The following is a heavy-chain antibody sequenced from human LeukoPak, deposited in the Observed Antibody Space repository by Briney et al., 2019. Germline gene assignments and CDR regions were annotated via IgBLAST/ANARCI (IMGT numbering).Heavy chain of an antibody. CDR3: ARARLTCYPTYYDFWSGYYGVFDY. D-gene: IGHD3-3*01. CDR2: ISAYNGNT. J-gene: IGHJ4*02. CDR1: GYTFTSYG. Sequence: ASVKVSCKASGYTFTSYGISWVRQAPGQGLEWMGWISAYNGNTNYAQKLQGGVTMTTGTSTSTAYMELRSLRSDDTAVYYCARARLTCYPTYYDFWSGYYGVFDYWGQGTLVTVSS. V-gene: IGHV1-18*01.